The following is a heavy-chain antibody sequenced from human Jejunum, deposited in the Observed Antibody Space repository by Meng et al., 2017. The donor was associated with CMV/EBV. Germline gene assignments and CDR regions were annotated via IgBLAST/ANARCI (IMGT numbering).Heavy chain of an antibody. CDR3: AKDIVGYSYGSFDF. V-gene: IGHV3-21*04. Sequence: GFTFSTYSMNWVRQAPGKGLEWVSSISGSGDNIYYADSVKGRFTISRDNAKNSLFLQMNSLRAEDTALYYCAKDIVGYSYGSFDFWGQGTLVTVSS. J-gene: IGHJ4*02. CDR1: GFTFSTYS. D-gene: IGHD5-18*01. CDR2: ISGSGDNI.